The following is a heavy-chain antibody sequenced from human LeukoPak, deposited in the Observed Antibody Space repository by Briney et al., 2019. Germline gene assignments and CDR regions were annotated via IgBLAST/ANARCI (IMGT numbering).Heavy chain of an antibody. CDR1: GFTFRSHW. CDR2: INSDGSNT. J-gene: IGHJ3*02. V-gene: IGHV3-74*01. D-gene: IGHD3-22*01. Sequence: PGGSLRLSCAASGFTFRSHWMHWVRQLPGKGLVWVSRINSDGSNTNYQASVKGRFTISRDHAKNPLYLQMNSLRAEDTALYYCARRIVTYYYDSSSSLYAFDIWGQGTMVTVSS. CDR3: ARRIVTYYYDSSSSLYAFDI.